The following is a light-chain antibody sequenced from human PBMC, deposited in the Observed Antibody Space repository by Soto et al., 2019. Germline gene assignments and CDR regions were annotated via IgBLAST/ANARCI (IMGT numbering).Light chain of an antibody. J-gene: IGKJ1*01. V-gene: IGKV3-20*01. CDR1: QSVSSSY. CDR2: GAS. CDR3: HHYGSSPQT. Sequence: EIVLTQSPGTLSLSPGERATLSCRASQSVSSSYLAWYQHKLGQAPRLLIYGASSRATGIPDRFSGSGSGTDFTLTISRLEPEDFAVYYCHHYGSSPQTFGQGTKVEIK.